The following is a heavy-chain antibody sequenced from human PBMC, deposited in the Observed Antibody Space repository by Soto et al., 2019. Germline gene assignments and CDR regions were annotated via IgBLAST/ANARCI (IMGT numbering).Heavy chain of an antibody. J-gene: IGHJ3*02. CDR1: RFSFSTYA. V-gene: IGHV3-30-3*01. D-gene: IGHD1-26*01. CDR3: ARDRSGSHEIDDSLDI. Sequence: ESGGGVVQPGRSLRLSCAASRFSFSTYAIHWVRQAPGKGLEWVAGISYDGGNEYYADSVKGRFTISRVNSKSTLYLKMNSLGPDDTAVYYCARDRSGSHEIDDSLDIWGRGTMVTVSS. CDR2: ISYDGGNE.